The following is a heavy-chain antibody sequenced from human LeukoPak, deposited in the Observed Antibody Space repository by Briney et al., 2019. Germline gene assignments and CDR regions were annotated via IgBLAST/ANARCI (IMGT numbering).Heavy chain of an antibody. D-gene: IGHD6-19*01. CDR2: ISSSSGYT. CDR1: GFTFSDSY. V-gene: IGHV3-11*06. CDR3: AKDRSVDGTV. Sequence: GGSLRLSCAASGFTFSDSYMSWIRQAPGKGLDWVSYISSSSGYTGYAISVKGRFTISRDNAKNSLFLQMDSLIAEDTAVYYCAKDRSVDGTVWGQGTLVTVSS. J-gene: IGHJ4*02.